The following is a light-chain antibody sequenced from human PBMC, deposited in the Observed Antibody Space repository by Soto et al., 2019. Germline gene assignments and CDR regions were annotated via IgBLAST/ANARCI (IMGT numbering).Light chain of an antibody. CDR2: GAS. CDR3: QQYNNWPQT. V-gene: IGKV3-15*01. CDR1: QSVSSN. Sequence: EIVMTQSPATLSVSPGERATLSCRASQSVSSNLAWYQQKPGQAPRPLIYGASTRATGIPARFSGSGSGTEFTLTISSLKSEDFAVYYCQQYNNWPQTFGQGTKVDIK. J-gene: IGKJ1*01.